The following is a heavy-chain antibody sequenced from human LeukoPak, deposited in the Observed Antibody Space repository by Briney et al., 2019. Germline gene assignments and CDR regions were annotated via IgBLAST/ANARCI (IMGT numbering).Heavy chain of an antibody. Sequence: ASVKVSCKASGYTFTSYDINWVRQATGQGLEWMGWMNPNSGNTGYAQKFQGRVTMTRNTSISTAYMELNRLTSDDTAVYYCARDAGFPFFDFWGHGALVTVSS. CDR3: ARDAGFPFFDF. V-gene: IGHV1-8*01. J-gene: IGHJ4*01. CDR2: MNPNSGNT. CDR1: GYTFTSYD.